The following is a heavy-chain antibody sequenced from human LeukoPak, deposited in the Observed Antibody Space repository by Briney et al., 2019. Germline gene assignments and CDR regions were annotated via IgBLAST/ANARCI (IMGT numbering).Heavy chain of an antibody. CDR2: IYYSGST. V-gene: IGHV4-59*04. J-gene: IGHJ5*02. CDR3: ARHPRGGRRFLEPPDNWFDP. Sequence: SETLSLTCTVSGGSISSYYWSWIRQPPGKGLEWIGYIYYSGSTYYNPSLKSRVTISVDTSKNQFSLKLSSVTAADTAVYYCARHPRGGRRFLEPPDNWFDPWGQGTLVTVSS. D-gene: IGHD3-3*01. CDR1: GGSISSYY.